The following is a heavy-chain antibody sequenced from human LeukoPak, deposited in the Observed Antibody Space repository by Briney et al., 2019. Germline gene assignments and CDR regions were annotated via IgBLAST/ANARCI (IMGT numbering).Heavy chain of an antibody. D-gene: IGHD3-9*01. CDR2: INSDGSNM. V-gene: IGHV3-74*01. J-gene: IGHJ5*02. CDR3: ARERITISNWFYP. Sequence: GGSLRLSCAASGFTLSNYWMHWVRQAPGKGLVWVSRINSDGSNMNYADSVKGRFTISRDNAKNTLYLQMNSLRAEDTAVYYCARERITISNWFYPWGQGTLVTVSS. CDR1: GFTLSNYW.